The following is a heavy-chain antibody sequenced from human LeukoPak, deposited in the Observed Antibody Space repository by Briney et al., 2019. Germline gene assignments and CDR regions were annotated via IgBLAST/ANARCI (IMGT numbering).Heavy chain of an antibody. CDR3: ARDQYYDFWSGYYPAYYYYGMDV. CDR1: GFTFSSYS. V-gene: IGHV3-21*01. D-gene: IGHD3-3*01. Sequence: GGSLRLSCAASGFTFSSYSMNWVRQAPGKGLEWVSSISSSSSYIYYADSVKGRFTISRDNAKNSLYLQMNSLRAEDTAVYYCARDQYYDFWSGYYPAYYYYGMDVWGQGTTVTVSS. CDR2: ISSSSSYI. J-gene: IGHJ6*02.